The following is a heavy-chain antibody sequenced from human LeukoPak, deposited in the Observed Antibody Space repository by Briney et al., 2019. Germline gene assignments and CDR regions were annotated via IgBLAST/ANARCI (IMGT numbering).Heavy chain of an antibody. CDR1: GFTFSSYA. V-gene: IGHV3-64*01. CDR2: ISSNGGST. Sequence: QSGGSLRLSCAASGFTFSSYAMHWVRQAPGKGLEYVSAISSNGGSTYYANSVKGRFTISRDNSKNTLCLQMGSLRAEDMAVYYCASHDEIIHWGQGTLVTVSS. J-gene: IGHJ4*02. CDR3: ASHDEIIH.